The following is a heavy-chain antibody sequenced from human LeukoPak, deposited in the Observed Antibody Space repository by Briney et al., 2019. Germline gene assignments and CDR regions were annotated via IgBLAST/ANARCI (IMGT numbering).Heavy chain of an antibody. CDR3: AKGDSSGYNYMDV. Sequence: GGSLRLSCAASGSTFDDYTMHWVRQAPGKGLEWVSLVSWDGGSTYYADSVKGRFTISRDNSKNSLYLQMNSLRTEDTALYYCAKGDSSGYNYMDVWGKGTTVTISS. D-gene: IGHD3-22*01. CDR1: GSTFDDYT. CDR2: VSWDGGST. J-gene: IGHJ6*03. V-gene: IGHV3-43*01.